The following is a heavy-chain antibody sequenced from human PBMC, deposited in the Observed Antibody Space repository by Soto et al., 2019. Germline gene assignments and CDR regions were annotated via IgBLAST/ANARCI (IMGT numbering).Heavy chain of an antibody. D-gene: IGHD3-16*01. CDR3: ARGGGNDAFDI. CDR2: IYYSGST. Sequence: PSETLSLTCTVSGGSISSYYWSWIRQPPGKGLEWIGYIYYSGSTNYNPSLKSRVTMSVDTSKNQFSLKLSSVTAADTAVYYCARGGGNDAFDIWGQGIMVTVS. CDR1: GGSISSYY. J-gene: IGHJ3*02. V-gene: IGHV4-59*01.